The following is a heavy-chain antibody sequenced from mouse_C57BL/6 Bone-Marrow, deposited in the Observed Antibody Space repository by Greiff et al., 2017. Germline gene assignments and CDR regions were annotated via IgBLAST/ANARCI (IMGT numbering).Heavy chain of an antibody. D-gene: IGHD1-2*01. CDR3: ARSLVEYGTNY. Sequence: EVQLQQSGAELVKPGASVKLSCTASGFNITDYYIHWVKQRTEQGLEWIGRIDPGGGETKYTPKFQDKATMTVDTSSNAAYLQPSSLTSEDTAVYYCARSLVEYGTNYWGQGTTLTVSS. CDR2: IDPGGGET. V-gene: IGHV14-2*01. J-gene: IGHJ2*01. CDR1: GFNITDYY.